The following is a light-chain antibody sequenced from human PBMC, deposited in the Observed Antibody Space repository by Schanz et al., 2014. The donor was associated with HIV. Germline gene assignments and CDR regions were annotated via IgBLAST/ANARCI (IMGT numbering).Light chain of an antibody. Sequence: EIVLTQSPVTLSLSPGERATLSCRASQSVSTYLAWYQQKPGQSPRLLIYDASNRATGIPPRFSGSGSGTDFTLTISSLEPDDFATYYCQQCVTYPYTFGQGTKLDIK. CDR3: QQCVTYPYT. CDR2: DAS. V-gene: IGKV3-11*01. J-gene: IGKJ2*01. CDR1: QSVSTY.